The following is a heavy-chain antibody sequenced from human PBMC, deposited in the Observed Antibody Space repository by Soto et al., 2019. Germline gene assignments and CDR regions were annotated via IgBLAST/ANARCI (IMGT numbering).Heavy chain of an antibody. D-gene: IGHD4-17*01. CDR3: ARDHLDDYGDYDWFEP. CDR1: GGSVSSGSYY. V-gene: IGHV4-61*01. Sequence: SETLSLTCTVSGGSVSSGSYYWSWIRQPPGKGLEWIGYIYYSGSTNYNPSLKSRVTISVDTSKNQFSLKLSSVTAADTAVYYCARDHLDDYGDYDWFEPWGQGTLGTVS. CDR2: IYYSGST. J-gene: IGHJ5*02.